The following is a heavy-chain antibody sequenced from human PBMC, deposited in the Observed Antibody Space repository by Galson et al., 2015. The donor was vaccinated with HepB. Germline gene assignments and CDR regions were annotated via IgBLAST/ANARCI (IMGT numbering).Heavy chain of an antibody. J-gene: IGHJ5*02. CDR2: ISSSGTTR. CDR1: RFTFSDYY. CDR3: ARAALGWFDP. D-gene: IGHD6-25*01. V-gene: IGHV3-11*01. Sequence: SLRLSCAASRFTFSDYYMTWIRQAPGKGLEWVSHISSSGTTRYYADSVKGRFTISRDNAKNSLYLQMNSLRAEDTAVYYCARAALGWFDPWGQGTLVTVSS.